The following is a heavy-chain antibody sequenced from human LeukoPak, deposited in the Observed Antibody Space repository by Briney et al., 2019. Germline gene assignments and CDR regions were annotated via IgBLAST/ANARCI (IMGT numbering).Heavy chain of an antibody. J-gene: IGHJ4*02. D-gene: IGHD6-19*01. Sequence: HPGGSLRLLCAACGFTQSRYEMNGVREARGKGVEGVSYISSSGSNIYYADCVKGRFTIYRDNAENSLYLQMNSLRAEDTALYYCASTGYSSGWSDYWGQGTLVTVSS. CDR2: ISSSGSNI. CDR3: ASTGYSSGWSDY. CDR1: GFTQSRYE. V-gene: IGHV3-48*03.